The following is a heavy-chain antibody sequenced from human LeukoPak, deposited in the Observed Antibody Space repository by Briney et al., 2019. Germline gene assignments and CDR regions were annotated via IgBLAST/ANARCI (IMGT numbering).Heavy chain of an antibody. CDR2: INSDGSST. J-gene: IGHJ4*02. V-gene: IGHV3-74*01. Sequence: GGSLRLSCAASGFTFSSYWMHWVRQAPGKGLVWVSRINSDGSSTSYADSVKGRFTISRDNAKNTLYLQMNSLRAEDTAVYYCARAIYYDSKGLFFDYWGQGTLVTVSS. CDR3: ARAIYYDSKGLFFDY. D-gene: IGHD3-22*01. CDR1: GFTFSSYW.